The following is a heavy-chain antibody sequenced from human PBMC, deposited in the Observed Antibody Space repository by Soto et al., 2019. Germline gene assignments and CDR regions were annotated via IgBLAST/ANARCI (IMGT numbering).Heavy chain of an antibody. CDR3: ARDLTIVPATHPRLENYGMDV. Sequence: ASVKVSCKASGYSFTSYGISWVRRAPGQGLEWMGWISPYNGHIRFVQRFQGRVSMTTDTSTKTAYMELRNLRSDDTAQYYCARDLTIVPATHPRLENYGMDVWGQGTTVTVSS. J-gene: IGHJ6*02. CDR2: ISPYNGHI. D-gene: IGHD2-2*01. CDR1: GYSFTSYG. V-gene: IGHV1-18*01.